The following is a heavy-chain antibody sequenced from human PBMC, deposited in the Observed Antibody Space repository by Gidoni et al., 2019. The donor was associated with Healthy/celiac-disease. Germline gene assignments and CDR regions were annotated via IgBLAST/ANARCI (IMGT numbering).Heavy chain of an antibody. CDR3: AKDRGSSSWYYYYYGMDV. CDR2: ISGSGGST. Sequence: EVQLLESGGGLVQPGGSLSLSCAASGFTFRSYAVGWVRQAPGKGLEWVSAISGSGGSTYYADSVKGRFTISRDNSKNTLYLQMNSLRAEDTAVYYCAKDRGSSSWYYYYYGMDVWGQGTTVTVSS. CDR1: GFTFRSYA. J-gene: IGHJ6*02. V-gene: IGHV3-23*01. D-gene: IGHD6-13*01.